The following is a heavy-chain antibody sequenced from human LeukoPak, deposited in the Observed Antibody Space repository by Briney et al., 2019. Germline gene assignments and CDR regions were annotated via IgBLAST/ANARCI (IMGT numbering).Heavy chain of an antibody. V-gene: IGHV4-34*01. CDR1: GGSFSGYY. J-gene: IGHJ6*03. D-gene: IGHD3-10*01. CDR3: ARQRSTITIVRGAIYYYYMDV. Sequence: SETLSLTCAVYGGSFSGYYWSWIRQPPGKGLEWIGEINHSGSTNYNPSLKSRVTISVDTSKNQFSLELSSVTAADTAVYYCARQRSTITIVRGAIYYYYMDVWGKGTTVTISS. CDR2: INHSGST.